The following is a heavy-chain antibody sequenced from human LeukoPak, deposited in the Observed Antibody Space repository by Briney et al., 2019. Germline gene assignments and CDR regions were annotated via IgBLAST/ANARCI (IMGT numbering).Heavy chain of an antibody. CDR3: ARASGNLDY. D-gene: IGHD4-23*01. J-gene: IGHJ4*02. Sequence: SETLSLACTVSGGSISSGSYYWSWIRQPAGKGLEWIGRIYTSGSTNYNPSLKSRVTISVDTSKNQFSLKLSSVTAADTAVYYCARASGNLDYWGQGTLVTVSS. V-gene: IGHV4-61*02. CDR2: IYTSGST. CDR1: GGSISSGSYY.